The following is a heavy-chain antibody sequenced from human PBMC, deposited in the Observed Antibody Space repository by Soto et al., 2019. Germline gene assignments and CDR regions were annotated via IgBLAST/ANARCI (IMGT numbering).Heavy chain of an antibody. D-gene: IGHD6-6*01. V-gene: IGHV1-69*01. CDR1: GGTFSSYA. Sequence: VQLVQSGAEVKKPGSSVKVSCKASGGTFSSYAISWVRQAPGQGLEWMGGIIPIFGTANYAQKFQGRVTITADESTSTAYMELSSLRSEDTAVYYCASYSSSSGGNYYYYYGMDVWGQGTTVTVSS. CDR2: IIPIFGTA. J-gene: IGHJ6*02. CDR3: ASYSSSSGGNYYYYYGMDV.